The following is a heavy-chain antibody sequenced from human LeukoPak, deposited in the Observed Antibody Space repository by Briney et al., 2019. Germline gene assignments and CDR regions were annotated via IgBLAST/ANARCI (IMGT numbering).Heavy chain of an antibody. CDR2: IWYDGSNK. CDR3: ARGPYYDFWSGYSEYYFDY. J-gene: IGHJ4*02. Sequence: GGSLRLSCAASGFTFSSYGMHWVRQAPGKGLEWVAVIWYDGSNKYYADSVKGRFTISRDNSKNTLYLQMNSLRAEDTAVYYCARGPYYDFWSGYSEYYFDYWGQGTLVTVSS. CDR1: GFTFSSYG. D-gene: IGHD3-3*01. V-gene: IGHV3-33*01.